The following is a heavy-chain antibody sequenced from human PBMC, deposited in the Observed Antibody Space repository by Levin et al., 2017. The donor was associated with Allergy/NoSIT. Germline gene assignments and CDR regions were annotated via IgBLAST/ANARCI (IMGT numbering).Heavy chain of an antibody. CDR3: ARDGWPMVRGVIISNLYYYYYGMDV. D-gene: IGHD3-10*01. CDR2: IWYDGSNK. V-gene: IGHV3-33*01. J-gene: IGHJ6*02. CDR1: GFTFSSYG. Sequence: GESLKISCAASGFTFSSYGMHWVRQAPGKGLEWVAVIWYDGSNKYYADSVKGRFTISRDNSKNTLYLQMNSLRAEDTAVYYCARDGWPMVRGVIISNLYYYYYGMDVWGQGTTVTVSS.